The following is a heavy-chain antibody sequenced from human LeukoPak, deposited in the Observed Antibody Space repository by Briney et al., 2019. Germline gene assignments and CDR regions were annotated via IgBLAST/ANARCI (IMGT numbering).Heavy chain of an antibody. V-gene: IGHV1-2*02. CDR1: GYSFTGYY. CDR2: INPNSGGT. CDR3: ARELSMVGGVPGGGFQH. J-gene: IGHJ1*01. Sequence: GASMKVSCKASGYSFTGYYMHWVRQAPGQGLEWMGWINPNSGGTIYVQNFQGRVTMTRDTSGTTVYMDLSSLRSDDTAVYYCARELSMVGGVPGGGFQHWGQGTLVIVSS. D-gene: IGHD3-10*01.